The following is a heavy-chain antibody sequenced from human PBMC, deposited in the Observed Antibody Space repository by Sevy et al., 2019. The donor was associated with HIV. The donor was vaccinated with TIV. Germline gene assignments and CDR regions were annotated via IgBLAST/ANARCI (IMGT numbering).Heavy chain of an antibody. CDR2: IWYDGSNK. CDR3: VRDGITIFGVVRYYYYGMDV. J-gene: IGHJ6*02. V-gene: IGHV3-33*01. D-gene: IGHD3-3*01. Sequence: GGSLRLSCAASGFTFSSYGMHWVRQAPGKGLEWVAVIWYDGSNKYYADSVKGRFTISRDNSKNTLYLQMNSLRAEDTAVYYCVRDGITIFGVVRYYYYGMDVWGQGTTVTVSS. CDR1: GFTFSSYG.